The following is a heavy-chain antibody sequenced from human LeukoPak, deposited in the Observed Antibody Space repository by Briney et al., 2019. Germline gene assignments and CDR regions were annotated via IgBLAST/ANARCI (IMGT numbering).Heavy chain of an antibody. V-gene: IGHV4-38-2*02. J-gene: IGHJ6*03. Sequence: SESLSLTCTVSGYSISSGYYWGWIRQPPGKGLDWIGSIYHSGSTYYNPSLKSRVTISVDTSKNQFSLKLSSVTAADTAVYYCARGGRFLENYYYYMDVWGKGTTVTVSS. D-gene: IGHD3-3*01. CDR2: IYHSGST. CDR1: GYSISSGYY. CDR3: ARGGRFLENYYYYMDV.